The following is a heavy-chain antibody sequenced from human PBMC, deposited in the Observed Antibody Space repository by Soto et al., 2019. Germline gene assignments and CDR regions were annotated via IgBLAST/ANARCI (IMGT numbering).Heavy chain of an antibody. V-gene: IGHV3-48*01. CDR3: ISEAVLLCFGELLPEYYYYGMDV. D-gene: IGHD3-10*01. CDR2: ISASSSTM. Sequence: AGGSLRLSCAASGLTFRNYSMNWVRQAPGKGLEWVSYISASSSTMYYADSVKGRFTISRDNAKNSLYLQVNSLGVEDTAVYYCISEAVLLCFGELLPEYYYYGMDVWGQGTTVTVSS. CDR1: GLTFRNYS. J-gene: IGHJ6*02.